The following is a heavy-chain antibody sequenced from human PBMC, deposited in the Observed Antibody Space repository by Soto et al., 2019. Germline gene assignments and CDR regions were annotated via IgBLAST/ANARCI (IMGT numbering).Heavy chain of an antibody. CDR2: ISYDGSNK. Sequence: QVQLVESGGGVVQPGRSLRLSCAASGFTFSSYGMYWVRQAPGKGLEWVAVISYDGSNKYYADSVKGRFTISRDISKNQLYLKMTNMRVEDTTMSHCAKEENYYDTTPWGIDYWGQGTLVSVSS. V-gene: IGHV3-30*18. CDR3: AKEENYYDTTPWGIDY. D-gene: IGHD3-22*01. CDR1: GFTFSSYG. J-gene: IGHJ4*02.